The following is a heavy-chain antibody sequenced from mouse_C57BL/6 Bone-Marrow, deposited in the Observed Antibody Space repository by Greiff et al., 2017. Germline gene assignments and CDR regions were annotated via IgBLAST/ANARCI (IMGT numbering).Heavy chain of an antibody. V-gene: IGHV1-59*01. J-gene: IGHJ4*01. CDR2: IDPSDSYT. Sequence: VQLQQPGAELVRPGTSVKLSCKASGYTFTSYWMHWVKQRPGQGLEWIGVIDPSDSYTNYNQKFKGKATLTVDTSSSTAYMQLSSLTSEDSAVYYCARGNFWGQGTSGTVSS. CDR1: GYTFTSYW. CDR3: ARGNF.